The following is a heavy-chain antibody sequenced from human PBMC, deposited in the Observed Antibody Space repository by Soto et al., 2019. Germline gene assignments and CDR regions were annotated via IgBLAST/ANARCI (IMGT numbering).Heavy chain of an antibody. CDR3: AKGSWGVYNWNYVDAFEI. Sequence: QVQLVESGGGVVQPGRSLRLSCVASGFTFSSYGMHWVRQAPGKGLEWVADISFDGSNKYYADSVKGRFTISRDNSKNTLYLQMNSLGAEDTAVYYCAKGSWGVYNWNYVDAFEIWGQGTMVTVSS. D-gene: IGHD1-7*01. J-gene: IGHJ3*02. CDR2: ISFDGSNK. V-gene: IGHV3-30*18. CDR1: GFTFSSYG.